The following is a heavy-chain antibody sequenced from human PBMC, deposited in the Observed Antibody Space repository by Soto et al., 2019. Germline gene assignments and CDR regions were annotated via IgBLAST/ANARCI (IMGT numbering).Heavy chain of an antibody. V-gene: IGHV3-33*01. CDR1: GFTFSSYG. CDR2: IWYDGSNK. Sequence: QVQLVESGGGVVQPGRSLRLCCAASGFTFSSYGMHWVRQAPGKGLEWVAVIWYDGSNKYYADSVKGRFTISRDNSKNTLYLQMNSLRAEDTAVYYCAREGTYCSGGSCYPHFDYWGQGTLVTVSS. D-gene: IGHD2-15*01. CDR3: AREGTYCSGGSCYPHFDY. J-gene: IGHJ4*02.